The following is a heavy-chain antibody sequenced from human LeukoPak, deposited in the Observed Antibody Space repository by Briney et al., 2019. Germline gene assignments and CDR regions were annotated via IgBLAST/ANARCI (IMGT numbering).Heavy chain of an antibody. CDR1: GYTFTSYG. CDR3: ARVGGHYSSGWYLSVPDY. CDR2: ISAYNGNT. V-gene: IGHV1-18*01. Sequence: ASVKVSFKASGYTFTSYGISWVRQAPGQGLEWMGWISAYNGNTNYAQKLQGRVTMTTDTSTSTAYMELRSLRSDDTAVYYCARVGGHYSSGWYLSVPDYWGQGTLVTVSS. D-gene: IGHD6-19*01. J-gene: IGHJ4*02.